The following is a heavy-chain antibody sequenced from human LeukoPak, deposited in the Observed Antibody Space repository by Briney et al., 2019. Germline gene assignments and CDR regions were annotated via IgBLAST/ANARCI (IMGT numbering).Heavy chain of an antibody. V-gene: IGHV3-23*01. CDR1: GFTFSSYA. CDR3: VKDPVTYDFWSGYYGYFDY. J-gene: IGHJ4*02. D-gene: IGHD3-3*01. Sequence: GSLRLSCAASGFTFSSYAMSWVRQAPGKGLEWVSTFSDSGGSTYYADSVKGRFTISRDNSKNTLYLQMSSLRAEDTAVYYCVKDPVTYDFWSGYYGYFDYWGQGTLVTVSS. CDR2: FSDSGGST.